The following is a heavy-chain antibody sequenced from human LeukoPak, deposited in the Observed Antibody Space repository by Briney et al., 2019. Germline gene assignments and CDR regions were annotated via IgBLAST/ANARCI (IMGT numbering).Heavy chain of an antibody. D-gene: IGHD6-13*01. CDR3: AKTGYSSSWPLDY. J-gene: IGHJ4*02. Sequence: PGGSPRLSCAASGFTFSSYAMSWVRQAPGKGLEWVSAISGSGGSTYYADSVKGRFTISRDNSKNTLYLQMNSLRAEDTAVYYCAKTGYSSSWPLDYWGQGTLVTVSS. V-gene: IGHV3-23*01. CDR2: ISGSGGST. CDR1: GFTFSSYA.